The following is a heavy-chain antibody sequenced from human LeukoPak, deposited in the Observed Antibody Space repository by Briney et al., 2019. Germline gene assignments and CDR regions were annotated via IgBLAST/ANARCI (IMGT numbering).Heavy chain of an antibody. D-gene: IGHD2-8*02. CDR3: ATYRQVLLPFES. J-gene: IGHJ4*02. V-gene: IGHV3-23*01. CDR2: ISKSSDAT. CDR1: GFTFINYA. Sequence: GGSLRLSCAASGFTFINYAMSWVRQAPGKGLEWVSLISKSSDATYYAPSVKGRFTISRDNSKSTLSLQMNSLRAEDTAIYYCATYRQVLLPFESWGQGTLVTVSS.